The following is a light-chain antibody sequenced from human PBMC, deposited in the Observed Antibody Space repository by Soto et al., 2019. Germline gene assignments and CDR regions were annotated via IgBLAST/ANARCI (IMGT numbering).Light chain of an antibody. Sequence: DIQMTQSSSSLSASLGDRVTITCRASQSIGKHLNWYQQKTGKAPKFLIYAASNLQSGVPSRFSGSGYGTDFNLTVNSLQTEDFATYYCQQSDSMPWTFGQGTKVDIK. CDR2: AAS. CDR3: QQSDSMPWT. CDR1: QSIGKH. V-gene: IGKV1-39*01. J-gene: IGKJ1*01.